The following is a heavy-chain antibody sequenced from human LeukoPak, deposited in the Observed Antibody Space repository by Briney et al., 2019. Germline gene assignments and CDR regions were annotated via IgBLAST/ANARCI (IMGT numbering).Heavy chain of an antibody. CDR2: ISYDGSNK. Sequence: GGSLRLSCAASGFTFSSYGMHWVRQAPGKGLEWVAVISYDGSNKYYADSVKGRFTISRDNSKNTLYLQMNSLRAEDTAVYYCAGQDPPIVGAVPFDYWGQGTLVTVSS. D-gene: IGHD1-26*01. CDR1: GFTFSSYG. CDR3: AGQDPPIVGAVPFDY. J-gene: IGHJ4*02. V-gene: IGHV3-30*03.